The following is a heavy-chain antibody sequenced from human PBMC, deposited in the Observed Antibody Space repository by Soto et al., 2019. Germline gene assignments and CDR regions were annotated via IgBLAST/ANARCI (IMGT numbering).Heavy chain of an antibody. J-gene: IGHJ4*02. CDR1: GFTFSTHA. CDR3: ARQNSGWSYYFDY. V-gene: IGHV3-30-3*01. D-gene: IGHD6-19*01. CDR2: ISYDGSVR. Sequence: QVQLVESGGGVVQPGRSLRLSCAASGFTFSTHAMHWVRQAPGKGLEWLAVISYDGSVRYYADSVKGRFTISRDNSKNTLYLQMNNLGGGDTALYYCARQNSGWSYYFDYWGQGTLVTVSS.